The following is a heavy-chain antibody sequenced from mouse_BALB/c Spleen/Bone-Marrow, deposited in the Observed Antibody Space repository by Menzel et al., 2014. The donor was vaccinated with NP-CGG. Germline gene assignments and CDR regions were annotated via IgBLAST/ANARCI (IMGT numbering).Heavy chain of an antibody. CDR1: GFNIKDTY. CDR2: IDPANGNT. CDR3: ARDDSWGFAY. J-gene: IGHJ3*01. V-gene: IGHV14-3*02. D-gene: IGHD2-4*01. Sequence: VQLQQSGAELVKPGASVKLSCTASGFNIKDTYMHWVKQRPEQGLEWIGRIDPANGNTKYDPKFQGKATITTDTSTNTAYLQLSSLTSEDAAVYYCARDDSWGFAYWGQGTLVTVSA.